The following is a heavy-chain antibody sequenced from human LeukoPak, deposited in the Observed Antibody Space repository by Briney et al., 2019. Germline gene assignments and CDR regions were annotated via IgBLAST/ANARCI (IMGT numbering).Heavy chain of an antibody. CDR2: INHSGST. CDR3: ARDNSLARKVGAITYNWFDP. D-gene: IGHD1-26*01. V-gene: IGHV4-34*01. CDR1: GGSFSGYY. J-gene: IGHJ5*02. Sequence: SETLSLTCAVYGGSFSGYYWSWIRQPPGKGLEWIGEINHSGSTSYNPSLKSRVTISVDKSKNQFSLRLNSVTAADTAVYYCARDNSLARKVGAITYNWFDPWGQGTLVTVSS.